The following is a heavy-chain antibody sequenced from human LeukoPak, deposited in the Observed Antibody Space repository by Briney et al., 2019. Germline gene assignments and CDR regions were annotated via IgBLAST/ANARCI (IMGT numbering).Heavy chain of an antibody. CDR3: ASPSGWQYYYYGMDV. V-gene: IGHV1-69*04. CDR2: IIPILGIA. D-gene: IGHD6-19*01. Sequence: SVKVSCKASGGTFSSYAISWVRQAPGQGLEWMGRIIPILGIANYAQKFQGRVTITADKSTSTAYMELSSLRSEDTAVYYCASPSGWQYYYYGMDVWGQGTTVTVSS. J-gene: IGHJ6*02. CDR1: GGTFSSYA.